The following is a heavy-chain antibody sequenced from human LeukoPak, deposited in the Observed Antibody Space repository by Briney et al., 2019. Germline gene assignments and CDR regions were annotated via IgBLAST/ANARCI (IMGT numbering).Heavy chain of an antibody. J-gene: IGHJ3*02. CDR1: GYTFTSYG. V-gene: IGHV1-18*01. CDR3: ARENGYCSSTSCYLRAFDI. D-gene: IGHD2-2*01. Sequence: ASVKVSCKASGYTFTSYGISWVRQAPGQGLEWMGWISAYNGNTYYAQKLQGRVTMTTDTSTSTAYMELRSLRSDDTAVYYCARENGYCSSTSCYLRAFDIWGQGTMVTVSS. CDR2: ISAYNGNT.